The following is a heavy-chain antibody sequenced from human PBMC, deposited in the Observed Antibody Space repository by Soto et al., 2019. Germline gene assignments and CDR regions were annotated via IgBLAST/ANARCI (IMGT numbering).Heavy chain of an antibody. CDR2: ISAYNGNT. V-gene: IGHV1-18*01. CDR3: ARDLGASWLIPLHFDI. D-gene: IGHD1-26*01. Sequence: ASVKVSCKASGHTFTSYGISWVRQAPGQGLEWMGWISAYNGNTNYAQKLQGRVTMTTDTSTSTAYMELRSLRSDDTAVYYCARDLGASWLIPLHFDIWGQGTMVTVSS. CDR1: GHTFTSYG. J-gene: IGHJ3*02.